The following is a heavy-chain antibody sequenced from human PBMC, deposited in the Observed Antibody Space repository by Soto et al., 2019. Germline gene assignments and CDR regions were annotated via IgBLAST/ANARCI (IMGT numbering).Heavy chain of an antibody. CDR2: IIPILGIA. V-gene: IGHV1-69*04. J-gene: IGHJ5*02. Sequence: GASVKVSCKASGGTFSSYTISWVRQAPGQGLEWMGRIIPILGIANYAQKFQGRVTITADKSTSTAYMELSSLRSEDTAVYYCARDREQWPTNNWFAPRGQGTLVTVSS. D-gene: IGHD6-19*01. CDR3: ARDREQWPTNNWFAP. CDR1: GGTFSSYT.